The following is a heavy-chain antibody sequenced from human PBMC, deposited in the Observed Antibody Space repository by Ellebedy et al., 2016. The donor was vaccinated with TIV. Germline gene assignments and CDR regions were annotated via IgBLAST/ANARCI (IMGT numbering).Heavy chain of an antibody. V-gene: IGHV3-23*01. J-gene: IGHJ6*02. Sequence: GGSLRLXXAASGFTFSSCGMTWVRQAPGKGLEWVSGISGSGGNTYYADSVKGRFTISRDNSKNTLYLQMTSLRVADTAVYYCAKRRLAGRYYGMDVWGQGTTVTVSS. CDR2: ISGSGGNT. CDR1: GFTFSSCG. D-gene: IGHD4-17*01. CDR3: AKRRLAGRYYGMDV.